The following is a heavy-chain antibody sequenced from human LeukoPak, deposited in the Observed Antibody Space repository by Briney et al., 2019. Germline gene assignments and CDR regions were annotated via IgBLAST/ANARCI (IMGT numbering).Heavy chain of an antibody. CDR2: ISNDGSNK. V-gene: IGHV3-30-3*01. Sequence: GGSLRLSCAASGFTFSSYAMHWVRQAPGKGLEWVAVISNDGSNKYYADSVKGRFTISRDNSKNTLYLQMNSLRAEDTAVYYCAREDSWYAFDIWGQGTMVTVSS. D-gene: IGHD6-13*01. CDR1: GFTFSSYA. CDR3: AREDSWYAFDI. J-gene: IGHJ3*02.